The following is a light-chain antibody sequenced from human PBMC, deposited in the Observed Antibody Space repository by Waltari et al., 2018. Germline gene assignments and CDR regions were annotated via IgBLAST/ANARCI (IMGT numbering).Light chain of an antibody. Sequence: IQMTQSPSSVSASVGDRVTITCRASQNINSWLAWYQQKPGKAPKLLIYTASSLLSGVPSRFSGSGSGTEFTLTISSLQPEDFATYFCQQANSFPLTFGGGTKVELK. CDR2: TAS. V-gene: IGKV1-12*01. J-gene: IGKJ4*01. CDR1: QNINSW. CDR3: QQANSFPLT.